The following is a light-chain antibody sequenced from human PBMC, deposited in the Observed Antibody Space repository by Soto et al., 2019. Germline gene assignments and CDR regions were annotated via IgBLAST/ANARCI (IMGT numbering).Light chain of an antibody. CDR3: QEYNSYPVS. V-gene: IGKV1-5*01. J-gene: IGKJ5*01. Sequence: DIQMTQSPSTLSASVGDRVTITCRASQSISSWLAWYQQKPGKAPKLLIYDASSLESGVPSRFSGSGSGTEFTLTISSLQPEDAATYYCQEYNSYPVSFGQGTRLEIK. CDR2: DAS. CDR1: QSISSW.